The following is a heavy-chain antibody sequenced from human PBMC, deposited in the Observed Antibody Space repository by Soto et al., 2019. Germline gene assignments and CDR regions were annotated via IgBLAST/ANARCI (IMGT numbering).Heavy chain of an antibody. CDR3: AKVRYSSPMGYYYGMDV. V-gene: IGHV1-69*13. D-gene: IGHD6-19*01. CDR2: IIPIFGTA. Sequence: SLKVSCKASRVAFSNFIVTWVRQAPGLGLECVGGIIPIFGTANYAQKFQGRVTITADESTSTSYMEVNNLRSEDTAVYYCAKVRYSSPMGYYYGMDVWGQGTTVTVSS. CDR1: RVAFSNFI. J-gene: IGHJ6*02.